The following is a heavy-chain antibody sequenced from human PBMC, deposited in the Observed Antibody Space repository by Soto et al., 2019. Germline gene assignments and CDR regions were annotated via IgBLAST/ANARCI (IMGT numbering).Heavy chain of an antibody. CDR1: GYTFTGYY. D-gene: IGHD3-16*02. CDR2: INPNSGGT. V-gene: IGHV1-2*04. CDR3: ARAAGYDYVWGSYRHKYNWFDP. J-gene: IGHJ5*02. Sequence: GASVKVSCKASGYTFTGYYMHWVRQAPGQGLEWMGWINPNSGGTNYAQKFQGWVTMTRDTSISTAYMELSRLRPDDTAVYYCARAAGYDYVWGSYRHKYNWFDPWGQGTLVTVSS.